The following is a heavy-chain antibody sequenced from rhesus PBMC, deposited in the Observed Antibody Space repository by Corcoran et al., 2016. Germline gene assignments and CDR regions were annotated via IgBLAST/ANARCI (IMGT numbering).Heavy chain of an antibody. V-gene: IGHV3-132*01. J-gene: IGHJ5-2*02. CDR1: GFPFRNYD. Sequence: VQLVESGGGLVQPGGSLRLSCAASGFPFRNYDLHWVRQAPGKGLEWVSAINIGGGTHYPDSVKGRFTISRDNAKNSLYLQMNSLRAEDTAVYYCVREDGSSYYSLNVWGRGVLVTVSS. CDR2: INIGGGT. D-gene: IGHD4-29*01. CDR3: VREDGSSYYSLNV.